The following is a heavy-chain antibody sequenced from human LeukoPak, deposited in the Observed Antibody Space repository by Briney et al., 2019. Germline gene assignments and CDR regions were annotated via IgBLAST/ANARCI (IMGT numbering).Heavy chain of an antibody. D-gene: IGHD3-10*01. J-gene: IGHJ4*02. V-gene: IGHV4-59*08. Sequence: PSETLSLTCTVSGGSISSYYWSWILQPPGKGLEWIGYIYYSGSTNYNPSLKSRVTISVDTYKNQFSLKLSSVTAADTAVYYCWRGLTRVRGVVTYACWGQGTLVTSS. CDR2: IYYSGST. CDR3: WRGLTRVRGVVTYAC. CDR1: GGSISSYY.